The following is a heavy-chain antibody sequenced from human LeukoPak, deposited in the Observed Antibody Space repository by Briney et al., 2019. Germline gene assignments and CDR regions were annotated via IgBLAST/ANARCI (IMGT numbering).Heavy chain of an antibody. CDR3: AREVEMAINGGFDP. D-gene: IGHD5-24*01. CDR1: GGSISSYY. CDR2: IYYSGST. J-gene: IGHJ5*02. V-gene: IGHV4-59*01. Sequence: SETLSLTCTVSGGSISSYYWSWIRQPPGKGLEWIGYIYYSGSTNYNPSLKSRVTISVDTSKNQFSLKLSSVTAADTAVYYCAREVEMAINGGFDPWGQGTLVTVSS.